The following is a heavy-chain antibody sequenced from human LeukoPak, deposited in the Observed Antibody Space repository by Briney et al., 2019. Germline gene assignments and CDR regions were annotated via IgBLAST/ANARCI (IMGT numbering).Heavy chain of an antibody. CDR1: GFTFSGSA. V-gene: IGHV3-73*01. CDR2: IRSKANSYAT. Sequence: GGSLRLSCAASGFTFSGSAMHRVRQASGKGLEWVGRIRSKANSYATGYAASVKGRFTISRDDSKNTAYLQMDSLRTEDTAFYYCIRGGRYVYDIWGQGTMVTVSS. CDR3: IRGGRYVYDI. J-gene: IGHJ3*02. D-gene: IGHD3-16*01.